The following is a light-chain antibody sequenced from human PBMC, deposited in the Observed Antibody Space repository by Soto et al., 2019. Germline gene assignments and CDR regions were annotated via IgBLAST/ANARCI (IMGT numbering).Light chain of an antibody. CDR1: QSVSSN. Sequence: EIVMTQSPATLSVSPRERATLSCRASQSVSSNLAWYQQKPGQAPRLLIYGASTRATGIPARFSGSGSGTEFTLTISSLQSEDFAVYYCQQYDAWPPTFGQGTKVEIK. CDR3: QQYDAWPPT. CDR2: GAS. J-gene: IGKJ1*01. V-gene: IGKV3-15*01.